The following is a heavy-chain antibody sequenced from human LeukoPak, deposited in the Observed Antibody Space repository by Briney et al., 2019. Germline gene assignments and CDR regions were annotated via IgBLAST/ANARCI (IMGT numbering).Heavy chain of an antibody. CDR3: AREGNRSSDSSASSPLDY. V-gene: IGHV1-8*01. J-gene: IGHJ4*02. Sequence: ASVKVSCKASGYTFSSNDINWVRQATGQGLEWMGWMNPHSGNTGYAQKFQGRVTITRNSSISTAYMELSSLRSEDTAVYYCAREGNRSSDSSASSPLDYGGGEPLVPVS. CDR2: MNPHSGNT. CDR1: GYTFSSND. D-gene: IGHD3-22*01.